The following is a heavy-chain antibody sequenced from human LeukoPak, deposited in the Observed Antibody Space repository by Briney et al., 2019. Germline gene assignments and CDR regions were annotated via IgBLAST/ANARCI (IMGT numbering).Heavy chain of an antibody. CDR2: IRPASGAT. CDR3: ARDNSGWYEFDP. Sequence: ASVRVSCKASGFSFTGYYIHWVRQAPGQGLEWMGWIRPASGATKYAQRFQGRVTMTRDTSINTAYMEVSSLTSDDTAVYYCARDNSGWYEFDPWGQGTLVAVSS. V-gene: IGHV1-2*02. CDR1: GFSFTGYY. J-gene: IGHJ5*02. D-gene: IGHD6-19*01.